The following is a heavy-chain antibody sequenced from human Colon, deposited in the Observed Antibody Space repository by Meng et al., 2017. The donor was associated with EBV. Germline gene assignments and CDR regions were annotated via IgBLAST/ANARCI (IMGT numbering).Heavy chain of an antibody. D-gene: IGHD2-21*02. CDR2: IYHSGST. J-gene: IGHJ4*02. V-gene: IGHV4-4*03. CDR1: GGSLSSRNW. CDR3: ARVGAYCGGDCYHPR. Sequence: LQRMASVRVLERPPGPLSLTGAVSGGSLSSRNWWSWVRQPPGKGLEWIGEIYHSGSTNYNPSLKSRVTISVDESKNPFSLRLSSVTAADTAVYYCARVGAYCGGDCYHPRWGQGTLVTVSS.